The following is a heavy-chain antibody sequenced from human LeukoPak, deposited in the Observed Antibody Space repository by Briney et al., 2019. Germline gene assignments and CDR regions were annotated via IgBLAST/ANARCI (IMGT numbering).Heavy chain of an antibody. J-gene: IGHJ6*02. Sequence: PGGSRRLSWAASGFTFSSFWMSWVRQAPGKGLEGVANIKQDGSEKYYVDSVKGRFTISRDNAKNSLYLQMNSLRAEDTAVYYCARGGDWVYYYYYGMDVWGQGTTVTVSS. D-gene: IGHD2-21*01. V-gene: IGHV3-7*01. CDR3: ARGGDWVYYYYYGMDV. CDR1: GFTFSSFW. CDR2: IKQDGSEK.